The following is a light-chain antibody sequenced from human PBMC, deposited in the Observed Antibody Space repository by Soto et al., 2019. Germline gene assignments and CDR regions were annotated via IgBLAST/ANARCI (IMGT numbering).Light chain of an antibody. V-gene: IGKV1-39*01. CDR1: QTISTY. CDR3: QHSYSVPRT. J-gene: IGKJ4*01. Sequence: DIQMTQSPSSLSASLGDRVTITCRASQTISTYLNWYQQRPRKAPKLLIYDASRLQNAVQPRFGGSGSGTDFTLTISNLQPADFASYYCQHSYSVPRTFGGGTRVESK. CDR2: DAS.